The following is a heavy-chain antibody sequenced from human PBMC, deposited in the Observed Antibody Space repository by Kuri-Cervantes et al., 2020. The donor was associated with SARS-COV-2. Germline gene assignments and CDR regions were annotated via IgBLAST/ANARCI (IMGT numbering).Heavy chain of an antibody. Sequence: SETLSLTCVVSDYSISSAYYWGWIRQPPGKGLEWIGNIFHTGNTYYNPSLKSRVTISGDTSKNQVSLKLSSATAADTAVYYCARIGSSGPASRYYYYYYMDVWGKGTTVTVSS. J-gene: IGHJ6*03. D-gene: IGHD3-22*01. V-gene: IGHV4-38-2*01. CDR1: DYSISSAYY. CDR2: IFHTGNT. CDR3: ARIGSSGPASRYYYYYYMDV.